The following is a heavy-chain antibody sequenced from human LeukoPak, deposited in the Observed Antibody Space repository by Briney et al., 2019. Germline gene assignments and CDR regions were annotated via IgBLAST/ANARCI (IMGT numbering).Heavy chain of an antibody. CDR3: ARALGYCSSTSCSTIDY. D-gene: IGHD2-2*02. Sequence: GGSLRLSCAASGFTFSSYAMHWVRQAPGKGLEWVAVISYDGSNKYYADSVKGRFTISRDNSKNTLYLQMNSLRAEDTAVYYCARALGYCSSTSCSTIDYWGQGTLVTVSS. V-gene: IGHV3-30-3*01. J-gene: IGHJ4*02. CDR1: GFTFSSYA. CDR2: ISYDGSNK.